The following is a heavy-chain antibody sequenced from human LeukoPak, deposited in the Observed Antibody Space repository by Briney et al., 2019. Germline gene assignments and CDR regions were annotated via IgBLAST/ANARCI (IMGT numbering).Heavy chain of an antibody. V-gene: IGHV1-46*01. CDR3: ARAKPRQNYYDSSGYSHYYYYGMDV. J-gene: IGHJ6*02. CDR1: GYTFTSYY. Sequence: GASVKVSCKASGYTFTSYYMHWVRQAPGQGLEWMGIINPSGGSTSYAQKFQGRVTMTRDTSTSTVYMELSSLRSEDTAVYYCARAKPRQNYYDSSGYSHYYYYGMDVWGQGTTVTVSS. CDR2: INPSGGST. D-gene: IGHD3-22*01.